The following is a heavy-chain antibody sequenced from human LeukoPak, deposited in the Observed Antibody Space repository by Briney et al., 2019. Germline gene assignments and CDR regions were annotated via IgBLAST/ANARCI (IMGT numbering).Heavy chain of an antibody. CDR2: ISSSGSTR. CDR3: AKDRNYYDSSGYIYYFDY. Sequence: GGSLRLSCVASEFTLSDYYMSWIRQAPGKGLEWISFISSSGSTRYYADSVKGRFTISRDNSKNTLYLQMNSLRAEDTAVYYCAKDRNYYDSSGYIYYFDYWGQGTLVTVSS. J-gene: IGHJ4*02. D-gene: IGHD3-22*01. V-gene: IGHV3-11*01. CDR1: EFTLSDYY.